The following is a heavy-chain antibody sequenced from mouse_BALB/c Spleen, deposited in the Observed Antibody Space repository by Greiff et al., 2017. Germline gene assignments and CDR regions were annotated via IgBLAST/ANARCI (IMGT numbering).Heavy chain of an antibody. Sequence: VQLKESGPGLVKPSQSLSLTCTVTGYSITSDYAWNWIRQFPGNQLEWMGYISYSGSTSYNPSLKSRISITRDTSKHQFFLQVNSVTTEDTATYYCARGDSSGYGFAYWGQGTLVTVSA. CDR3: ARGDSSGYGFAY. CDR2: ISYSGST. CDR1: GYSITSDYA. V-gene: IGHV3-2*02. D-gene: IGHD3-2*01. J-gene: IGHJ3*01.